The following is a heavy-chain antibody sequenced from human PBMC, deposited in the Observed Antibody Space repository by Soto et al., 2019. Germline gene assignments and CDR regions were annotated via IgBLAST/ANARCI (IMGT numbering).Heavy chain of an antibody. CDR1: GFAFSNYA. CDR2: ISGSGGTT. Sequence: EVQLLESGGGLVQPGGSLRLSCAASGFAFSNYAMNWVRQAPGKGLEWVSIISGSGGTTYYTDSVKGRFTISRDNSKKTLYLQMSSLRAEDTAVYYCVKGSDCSSFSCFARVDSCGQGTLVTVTS. D-gene: IGHD2-2*01. J-gene: IGHJ4*02. V-gene: IGHV3-23*01. CDR3: VKGSDCSSFSCFARVDS.